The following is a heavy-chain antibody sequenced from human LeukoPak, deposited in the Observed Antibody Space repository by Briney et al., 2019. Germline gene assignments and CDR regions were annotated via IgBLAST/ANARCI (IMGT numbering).Heavy chain of an antibody. D-gene: IGHD2-2*01. Sequence: ASVKVSCKASGYTFTSYGISWVRQAPGQGLEWVGWISAYNGNTNYAQKFQGRVTITADKSTSTAYMELSSLRSEDTAVYYCARVYCSSTSCSFLFDYWGQGTLVTVSS. CDR1: GYTFTSYG. V-gene: IGHV1-18*01. CDR3: ARVYCSSTSCSFLFDY. J-gene: IGHJ4*02. CDR2: ISAYNGNT.